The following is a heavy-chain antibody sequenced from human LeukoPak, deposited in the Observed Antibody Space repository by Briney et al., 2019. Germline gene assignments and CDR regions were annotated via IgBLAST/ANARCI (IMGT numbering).Heavy chain of an antibody. V-gene: IGHV1-2*02. CDR1: GYTFTGYY. CDR3: ARVVKSPGYSSSWYSY. D-gene: IGHD6-13*01. J-gene: IGHJ4*02. Sequence: ASVKVSCKASGYTFTGYYMHWVRQAPGQGLEWMGWINPNSGGTNYAQKFQGRVTMTRATSISTAYMELSRLRSDDTAVYYCARVVKSPGYSSSWYSYWGQGTLVTVSS. CDR2: INPNSGGT.